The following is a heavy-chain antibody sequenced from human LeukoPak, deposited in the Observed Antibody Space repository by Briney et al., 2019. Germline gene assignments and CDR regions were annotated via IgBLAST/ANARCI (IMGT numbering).Heavy chain of an antibody. D-gene: IGHD3-3*01. J-gene: IGHJ5*02. CDR3: ARGVHYDFWSGYFTLNWFDP. CDR1: GGSFSGYY. CDR2: INHSGST. Sequence: PSETLSLTCAVYGGSFSGYYWSWIRQPPGKGLEWIGEINHSGSTNYNPSLMSRVTISVDTSKNQFSLKLSSVTAADTAVYYCARGVHYDFWSGYFTLNWFDPWGQGTLVTVSS. V-gene: IGHV4-34*01.